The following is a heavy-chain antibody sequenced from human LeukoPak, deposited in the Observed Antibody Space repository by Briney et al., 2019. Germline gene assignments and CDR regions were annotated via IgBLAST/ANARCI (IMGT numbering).Heavy chain of an antibody. CDR2: TYPGGTT. CDR3: ATVLRISHAFDI. Sequence: PGGSLRLSCAASGFAVSRTYMTWVRQAPGKGLEWVSVTYPGGTTYYADSVRGRFTVSTHNSQSTLYLQMNSLRAEDTAIYYCATVLRISHAFDIWGQGTMVTVSS. D-gene: IGHD2-8*01. J-gene: IGHJ3*02. V-gene: IGHV3-53*04. CDR1: GFAVSRTY.